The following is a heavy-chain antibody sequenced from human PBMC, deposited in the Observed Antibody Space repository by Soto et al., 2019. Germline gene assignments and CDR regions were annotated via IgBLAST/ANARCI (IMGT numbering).Heavy chain of an antibody. V-gene: IGHV1-46*01. Sequence: QVQLVQSGAEVKKPGASVKVSCKASGYTFTTKFIHWVRQAPGQGLEWMGFINPSAGSAIYAQNFHDRVTMTRDTSTSTVYMDLSSLISDDTAVYYCARLAIFTGFDYWGQGTLVTVSS. J-gene: IGHJ4*02. CDR3: ARLAIFTGFDY. D-gene: IGHD3-3*01. CDR1: GYTFTTKF. CDR2: INPSAGSA.